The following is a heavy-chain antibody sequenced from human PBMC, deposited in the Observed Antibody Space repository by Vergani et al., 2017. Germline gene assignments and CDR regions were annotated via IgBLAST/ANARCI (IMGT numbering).Heavy chain of an antibody. V-gene: IGHV5-51*01. J-gene: IGHJ4*02. D-gene: IGHD3-10*01. CDR3: ARLFLQKFGSGSYPDY. CDR1: GYSFTSYW. CDR2: IYPGDSDT. Sequence: EVQLVQSGAEVKKPGESLKISCKGSGYSFTSYWIGWVRQMPGKGLEWMGIIYPGDSDTRYSPSFQGQVTISADKSSSTAYLQWSSLKASDTAMYYCARLFLQKFGSGSYPDYWGQGTLVTVSS.